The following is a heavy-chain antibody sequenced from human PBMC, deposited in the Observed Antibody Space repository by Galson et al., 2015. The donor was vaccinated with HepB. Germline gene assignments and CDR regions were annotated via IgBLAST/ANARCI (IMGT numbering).Heavy chain of an antibody. CDR3: ATDVTTEGDY. D-gene: IGHD3-22*01. Sequence: VKVSCKVSGYTFTDYYMHWVQQAPGKGLEWMGLADPEDGETIYAEKFQGRVTITADTSTDTAYMELSSLRSEDTAVYYCATDVTTEGDYWGQGTLVTVSS. V-gene: IGHV1-69-2*01. CDR2: ADPEDGET. CDR1: GYTFTDYY. J-gene: IGHJ4*02.